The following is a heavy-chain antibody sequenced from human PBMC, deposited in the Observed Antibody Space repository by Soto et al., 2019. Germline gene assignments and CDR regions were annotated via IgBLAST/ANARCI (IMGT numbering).Heavy chain of an antibody. J-gene: IGHJ6*02. CDR1: GFTFSSYS. V-gene: IGHV3-21*01. D-gene: IGHD1-26*01. Sequence: EVQLVESGGGLVKPGGSLRLSCAASGFTFSSYSMNWVRQAPGKGLEWVSSISSSSSYIYYADSVKGRFTISRDNAKNSLYLQMNSLRAEDTAVYYCARDRQWELPLSYYYYGMDVWGQGTTVTVSS. CDR2: ISSSSSYI. CDR3: ARDRQWELPLSYYYYGMDV.